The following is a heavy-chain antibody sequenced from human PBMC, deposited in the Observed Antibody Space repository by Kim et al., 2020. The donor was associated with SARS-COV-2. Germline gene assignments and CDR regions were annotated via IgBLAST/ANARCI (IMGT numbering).Heavy chain of an antibody. V-gene: IGHV4-59*13. CDR2: IYYSGST. Sequence: SETLSLTCTVSGGSISSYYWSWIRQPPGKGLEWIGYIYYSGSTNYNPSLKSRVTISVDTSKNQFSLKLSSVTAADTAVYYCARLGGRNWYFDLWGRGTLVTVSS. D-gene: IGHD3-16*01. CDR3: ARLGGRNWYFDL. J-gene: IGHJ2*01. CDR1: GGSISSYY.